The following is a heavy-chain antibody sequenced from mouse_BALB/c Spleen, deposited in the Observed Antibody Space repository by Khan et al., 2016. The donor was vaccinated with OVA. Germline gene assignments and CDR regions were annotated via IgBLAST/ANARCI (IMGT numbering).Heavy chain of an antibody. CDR2: INTNTGEP. J-gene: IGHJ3*01. V-gene: IGHV9-3*02. CDR3: ARGNYDGSNSWFAY. Sequence: QIQLVQSGPELKKPGETVKISCKASGYTFTNYGINWVKQAPGKGLKWMGWINTNTGEPTYAEEFKGRFAFSLETSASTAYLQLNNLKNEDTATYFWARGNYDGSNSWFAYWGQGTLVTVSA. D-gene: IGHD1-1*01. CDR1: GYTFTNYG.